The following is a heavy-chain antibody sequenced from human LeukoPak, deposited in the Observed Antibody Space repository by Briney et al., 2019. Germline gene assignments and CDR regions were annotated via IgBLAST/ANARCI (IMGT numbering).Heavy chain of an antibody. CDR1: GFTVSSNY. CDR2: LYSGGST. CDR3: ARDIKGQYQDAFDI. V-gene: IGHV3-66*01. Sequence: GGSLRLSCAAPGFTVSSNYMSWVRQAPGKGLEWVSVLYSGGSTYYADSVKGRFTISRDNAKNSLYLQMNSLRAEDTAVYYCARDIKGQYQDAFDIWGQGTMVTVSS. D-gene: IGHD2-2*01. J-gene: IGHJ3*02.